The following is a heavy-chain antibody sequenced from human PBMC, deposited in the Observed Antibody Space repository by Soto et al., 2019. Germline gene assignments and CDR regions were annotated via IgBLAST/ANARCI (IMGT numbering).Heavy chain of an antibody. Sequence: PGGSLRLSCEASGFNFKKFAMGWVRQAPGEGLEWVSGISCCGGSTFYADSVKGRFSLARDDSKNTLSLQLNSLRVEDTAHYYCAKADGEQWLIPPLDNWGHGTQVTV. CDR1: GFNFKKFA. J-gene: IGHJ1*01. CDR3: AKADGEQWLIPPLDN. D-gene: IGHD6-19*01. CDR2: ISCCGGST. V-gene: IGHV3-23*01.